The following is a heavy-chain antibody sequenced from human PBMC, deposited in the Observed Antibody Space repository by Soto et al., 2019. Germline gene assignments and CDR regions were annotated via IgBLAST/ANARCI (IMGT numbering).Heavy chain of an antibody. Sequence: TLSLTCTVSGGSISSGGYYWSWIRQHPGKGLEWIGYIYYSGSTYYNPSLKSRVTISVDTSKNQFSLKLSSVKGRFTISRDNAQKSLYLQMNSLRAEDTAVYYCLSGNSPSSTWGQGTLVTVSS. CDR3: NAQKSLYLQMNSLRAEDTAVYYCLSGNSPSST. J-gene: IGHJ5*02. CDR2: IYYSGST. D-gene: IGHD3-16*01. CDR1: GGSISSGGYY. V-gene: IGHV4-31*03.